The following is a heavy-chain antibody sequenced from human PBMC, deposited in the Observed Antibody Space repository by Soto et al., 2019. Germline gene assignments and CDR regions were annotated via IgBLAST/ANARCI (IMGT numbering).Heavy chain of an antibody. D-gene: IGHD3-22*01. J-gene: IGHJ4*02. CDR3: ARTQDYYDSSGYGY. CDR1: GFTFSSYG. V-gene: IGHV3-33*08. CDR2: IWYDGSNK. Sequence: GGSLRLSCAASGFTFSSYGMHWVRQAPGKGLEWVAVIWYDGSNKYYADSVKGRFTISRDNSKNTLHLQMNSLRAEDTAVYYCARTQDYYDSSGYGYWGQGTLVTVS.